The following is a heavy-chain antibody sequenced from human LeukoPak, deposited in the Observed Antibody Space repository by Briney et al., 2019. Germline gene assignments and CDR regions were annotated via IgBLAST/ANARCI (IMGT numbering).Heavy chain of an antibody. CDR1: GGSISSYY. CDR2: IYYSGST. CDR3: ARAVRGLGYCSSASCYNPPYYYYGMDV. J-gene: IGHJ6*02. D-gene: IGHD2-2*02. V-gene: IGHV4-59*12. Sequence: PSETLSLTCTVSGGSISSYYWSWIRQPPGKGLEWIGYIYYSGSTNYNPSLKSRVTISVDTSKNQFSLKLSSVTAADTAVYYCARAVRGLGYCSSASCYNPPYYYYGMDVWGQGTTVTVSS.